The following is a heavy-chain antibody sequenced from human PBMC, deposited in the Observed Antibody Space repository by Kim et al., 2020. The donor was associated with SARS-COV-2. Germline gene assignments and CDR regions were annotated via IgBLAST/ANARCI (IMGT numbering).Heavy chain of an antibody. CDR2: INHSGST. CDR3: ARAIRAYCSSTSCYTSREKFDP. CDR1: GGSFSGYY. V-gene: IGHV4-34*01. D-gene: IGHD2-2*02. Sequence: SETLSLTCAVYGGSFSGYYWSWIRQPPGKGLEWIGEINHSGSTNYNPSLKSRVTISVDTSKNQFSLKLSSVTAADTAVYYCARAIRAYCSSTSCYTSREKFDPWGQGTLVTVSS. J-gene: IGHJ5*02.